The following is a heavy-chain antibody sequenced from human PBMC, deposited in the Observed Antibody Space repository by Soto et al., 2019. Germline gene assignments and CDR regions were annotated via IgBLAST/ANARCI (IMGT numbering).Heavy chain of an antibody. Sequence: GGSLRLSCAASGFTFSGYAMTWVRQAPGKGLEWVSVISDSVFSTYSAYSVKGRFTISRDNSKSTLYLQMNSLRAEDTAVYHCAKARPSGGYYYVEVLDVWGQGTMVTVSS. CDR3: AKARPSGGYYYVEVLDV. D-gene: IGHD3-10*02. V-gene: IGHV3-23*01. CDR2: ISDSVFST. CDR1: GFTFSGYA. J-gene: IGHJ3*01.